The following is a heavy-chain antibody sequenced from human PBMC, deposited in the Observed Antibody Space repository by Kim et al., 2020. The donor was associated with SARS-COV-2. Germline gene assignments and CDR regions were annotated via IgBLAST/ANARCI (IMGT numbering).Heavy chain of an antibody. D-gene: IGHD3-10*01. CDR1: GYTFDTFS. J-gene: IGHJ5*02. CDR2: INGGNGNT. Sequence: ASVKVSCKASGYTFDTFSLYWLRQAPGQRFEWMGWINGGNGNTRYSQNFQGRVIFTRDTSATTASMELTSLTFKDTAVYYCAREGPGSYNWVDPWGQGTLVTVSS. CDR3: AREGPGSYNWVDP. V-gene: IGHV1-3*01.